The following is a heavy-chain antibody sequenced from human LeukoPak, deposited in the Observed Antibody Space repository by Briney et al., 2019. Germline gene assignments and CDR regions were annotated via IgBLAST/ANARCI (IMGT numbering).Heavy chain of an antibody. D-gene: IGHD2-21*01. CDR2: IYYSGST. V-gene: IGHV4-39*07. CDR3: ASTTTLIEVDY. Sequence: SETLSLTCTVSGGSIRSYYWGWIRQPPGKGLEWIGSIYYSGSTYYNPSLKSRVTISVDTSKNQFSLKLSSVTAADTAVYYCASTTTLIEVDYWGQGTLVTVSS. CDR1: GGSIRSYY. J-gene: IGHJ4*02.